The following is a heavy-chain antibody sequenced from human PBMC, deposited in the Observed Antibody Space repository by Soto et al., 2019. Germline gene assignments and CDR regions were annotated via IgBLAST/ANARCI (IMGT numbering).Heavy chain of an antibody. D-gene: IGHD2-8*01. Sequence: SETLSLTCTVSGVSISSSNWWTWARQAPGKGLEWIGEMYPSGGTTYNPALQNRVTISVDNSKNHLSLTLTSVTAADTAVYYCARCLHCSNGGRFDPWGRGALVTVSS. J-gene: IGHJ5*02. CDR2: MYPSGGT. CDR3: ARCLHCSNGGRFDP. CDR1: GVSISSSNW. V-gene: IGHV4-4*02.